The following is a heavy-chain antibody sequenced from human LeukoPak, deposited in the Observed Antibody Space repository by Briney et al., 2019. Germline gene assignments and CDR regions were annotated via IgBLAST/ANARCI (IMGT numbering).Heavy chain of an antibody. CDR1: GFTFSSYW. CDR3: ARDSGSGSYSGS. V-gene: IGHV3-74*01. J-gene: IGHJ5*02. Sequence: GGSLRLSCAASGFTFSSYWMHWVRQGPGNGLVWVSRINPDGSGTSHADSVKGRFTISRDNAKNTLYLQMNSLRAEDTAVYYCARDSGSGSYSGSWGQGTLVTVSS. CDR2: INPDGSGT. D-gene: IGHD3-10*01.